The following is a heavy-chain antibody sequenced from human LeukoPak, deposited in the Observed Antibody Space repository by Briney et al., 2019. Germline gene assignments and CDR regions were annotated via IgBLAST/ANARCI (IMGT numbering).Heavy chain of an antibody. CDR1: GGSISSYY. CDR2: IYYSGST. CDR3: ARWIQNDAFDI. Sequence: SETLSLTCTVSGGSISSYYWSWIRQPPGKGLEWIGYIYYSGSTNYNPSLKSRVTISVDTSKNQSSLKLSSVTAADTAVYYCARWIQNDAFDIWGQGTMVTVSS. J-gene: IGHJ3*02. D-gene: IGHD5-18*01. V-gene: IGHV4-59*01.